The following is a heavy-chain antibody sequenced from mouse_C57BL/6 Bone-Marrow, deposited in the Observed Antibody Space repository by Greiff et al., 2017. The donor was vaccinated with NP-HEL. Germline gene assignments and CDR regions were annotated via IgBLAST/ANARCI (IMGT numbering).Heavy chain of an antibody. D-gene: IGHD2-1*01. CDR1: GYTFTSYW. CDR3: ALIYYGNLYAMDY. CDR2: IHPNSGST. J-gene: IGHJ4*01. Sequence: QVQLQQPGAELVKPGASVKLSCKASGYTFTSYWMHWVKQRPGQGLEWIGMIHPNSGSTNYNEKFKSKATLTVDKSSSTAYMQLSSLTSEDSAVYYCALIYYGNLYAMDYWGQGTSVTVSS. V-gene: IGHV1-64*01.